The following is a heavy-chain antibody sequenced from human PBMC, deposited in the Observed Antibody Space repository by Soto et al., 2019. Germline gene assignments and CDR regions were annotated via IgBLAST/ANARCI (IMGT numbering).Heavy chain of an antibody. CDR3: ARDFYYDSSITFPD. V-gene: IGHV1-2*02. J-gene: IGHJ4*02. CDR2: INPNSGGT. Sequence: ASVKVSCKASGYTFTGYYMHWVRQAPGQGLEWMGWINPNSGGTNYAQKFQGRVTMTRDTSISTAYMELSRLRSDDTAVYYCARDFYYDSSITFPDWGQGALVTVSS. CDR1: GYTFTGYY. D-gene: IGHD3-22*01.